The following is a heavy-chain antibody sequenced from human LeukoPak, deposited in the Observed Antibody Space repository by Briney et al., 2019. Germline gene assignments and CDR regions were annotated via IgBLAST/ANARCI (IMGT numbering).Heavy chain of an antibody. Sequence: ASVKVSCKATSRISWVRQAPGQGLEWMGWIGTYGGDTYYAQKFQGRITVTIDTSTSTVYMELRNLRSDDTAVYYCARDLWNFYDDSGYNRDFDSWGQGTLVTVSS. CDR3: ARDLWNFYDDSGYNRDFDS. CDR1: TSR. CDR2: IGTYGGDT. V-gene: IGHV1-18*01. D-gene: IGHD3-22*01. J-gene: IGHJ5*01.